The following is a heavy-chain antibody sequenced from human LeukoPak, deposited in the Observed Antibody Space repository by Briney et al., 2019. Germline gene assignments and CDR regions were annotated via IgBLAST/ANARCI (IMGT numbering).Heavy chain of an antibody. CDR3: ASRRWGYDFWSGSSYFDY. J-gene: IGHJ4*02. Sequence: PGGSLRLSCAASGFTFSNYGMSWVRQAPGKGLEWVSVISDTGGTTHYADSVKGRFTTSRDNSKNTLYLQMNSLRAEDTAVYYCASRRWGYDFWSGSSYFDYWGQGTLVTVSS. CDR1: GFTFSNYG. V-gene: IGHV3-23*01. CDR2: ISDTGGTT. D-gene: IGHD3-3*01.